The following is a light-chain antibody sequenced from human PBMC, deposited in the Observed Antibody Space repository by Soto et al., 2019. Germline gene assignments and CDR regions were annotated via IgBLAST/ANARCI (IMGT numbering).Light chain of an antibody. CDR3: QQRSNWSLT. Sequence: EIVLTQSPATLSLSPGGRATLSCRASQSVSSYLAWDQQKPGQAPRLLIYDASNSATGIPARFSGSGSGTDFTLTISSLEPEDFAVYYCQQRSNWSLTFGGGTKVEIK. CDR2: DAS. V-gene: IGKV3-11*01. J-gene: IGKJ4*01. CDR1: QSVSSY.